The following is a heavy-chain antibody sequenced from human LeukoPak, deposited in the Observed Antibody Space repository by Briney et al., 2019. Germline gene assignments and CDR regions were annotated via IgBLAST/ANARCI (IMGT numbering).Heavy chain of an antibody. V-gene: IGHV4-30-4*08. Sequence: SETLSLTCTVSGGSISGGDYHWSWIRQPPGKGLEWIAYIHYSGNTYYNPSLKSRVTISVDTSKNQFSLKLSSVTAADAAVYYCARTRGYCSGGSCYEDWFDPWGQGTLVTVSS. CDR2: IHYSGNT. CDR1: GGSISGGDYH. J-gene: IGHJ5*02. D-gene: IGHD2-15*01. CDR3: ARTRGYCSGGSCYEDWFDP.